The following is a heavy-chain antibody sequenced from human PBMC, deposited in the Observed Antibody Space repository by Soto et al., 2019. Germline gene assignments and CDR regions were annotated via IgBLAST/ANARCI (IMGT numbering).Heavy chain of an antibody. CDR1: GGSFSGYY. J-gene: IGHJ4*02. CDR2: INHSGST. CDR3: ARGSIYGSGDS. V-gene: IGHV4-34*01. D-gene: IGHD3-10*01. Sequence: SETLSLTCAVYGGSFSGYYWSWIRQPPGKGLEWIGEINHSGSTNYNPSLKSRVTISEDTSKNQFSLKLSSVTAADTAVYYCARGSIYGSGDSWGQGTLVTVSS.